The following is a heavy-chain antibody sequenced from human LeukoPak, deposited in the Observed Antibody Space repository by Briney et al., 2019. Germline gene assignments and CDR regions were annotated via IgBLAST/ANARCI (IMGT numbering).Heavy chain of an antibody. Sequence: ASVKVSCKASGCTFTSYAMNWVRQAPGQGLEWMGWINPNSGGTNYAQKFQGRVTMTRDTSISTAYMELSRLRSDDTAVYYCARGSGGSWYYYMDVWGKGTTVTVSS. CDR3: ARGSGGSWYYYMDV. J-gene: IGHJ6*03. CDR2: INPNSGGT. V-gene: IGHV1-2*02. D-gene: IGHD2-15*01. CDR1: GCTFTSYA.